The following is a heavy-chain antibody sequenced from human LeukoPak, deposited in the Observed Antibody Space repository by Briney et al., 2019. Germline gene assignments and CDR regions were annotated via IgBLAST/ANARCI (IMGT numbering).Heavy chain of an antibody. Sequence: SETLSLTCTVSGGSISSGDYYWRWLRQPPGTGLEWIGYIYYSGSTYYNPSLKSRVTISVDTSKNQFSLKLSSVTAVDAAVYYCARDDFDHYFDYWGQGTLVTVSS. CDR2: IYYSGST. D-gene: IGHD3-9*01. J-gene: IGHJ4*02. V-gene: IGHV4-30-4*01. CDR1: GGSISSGDYY. CDR3: ARDDFDHYFDY.